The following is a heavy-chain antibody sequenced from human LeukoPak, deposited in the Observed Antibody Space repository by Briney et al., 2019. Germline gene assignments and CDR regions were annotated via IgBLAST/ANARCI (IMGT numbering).Heavy chain of an antibody. CDR3: ARLYCSGGSCYYYYYYYYMDV. Sequence: GGSLRLSCAASGFTFSSYSMNWVRQAPGKGLEWVSSISSSSYIYYADSVKGRFTISRDNAKNSLYLQMNSLRAEDTAVYYCARLYCSGGSCYYYYYYYYMDVWGKGTTVTVSS. D-gene: IGHD2-15*01. J-gene: IGHJ6*03. CDR1: GFTFSSYS. V-gene: IGHV3-21*01. CDR2: ISSSSYI.